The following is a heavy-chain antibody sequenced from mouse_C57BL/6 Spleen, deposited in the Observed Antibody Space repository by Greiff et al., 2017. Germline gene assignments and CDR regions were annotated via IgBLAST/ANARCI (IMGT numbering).Heavy chain of an antibody. D-gene: IGHD3-3*01. CDR2: ISSGGDYI. CDR3: TRSLTARNYFDY. CDR1: GFTFSSYA. Sequence: EVKLMESGEGLVKPGGSLKLSCAASGFTFSSYAMSWVRQTPEKRLEWVAYISSGGDYIYYADTVKGRFTISRDNARNTLYLQMSSLKSEDTAMYYCTRSLTARNYFDYWGQGTTLTVSS. J-gene: IGHJ2*01. V-gene: IGHV5-9-1*02.